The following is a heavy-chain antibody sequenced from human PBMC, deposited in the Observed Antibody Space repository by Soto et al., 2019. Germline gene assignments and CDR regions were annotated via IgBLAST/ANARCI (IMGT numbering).Heavy chain of an antibody. CDR1: GFTFGSYG. Sequence: QVQLVESGGGVVQPGRSLRLSCAASGFTFGSYGMHWVRQAPGKGLEWVAVIWYDGSNKYYADSVKGRFTISRDNSKNTLYLQMNSLRAEDTAVYYCAREGRDYALYYYGMDVWGQGTTVTVSS. CDR2: IWYDGSNK. J-gene: IGHJ6*02. CDR3: AREGRDYALYYYGMDV. D-gene: IGHD4-17*01. V-gene: IGHV3-33*01.